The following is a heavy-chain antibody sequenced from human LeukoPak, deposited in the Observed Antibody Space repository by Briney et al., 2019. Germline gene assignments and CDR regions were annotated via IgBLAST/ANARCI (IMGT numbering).Heavy chain of an antibody. D-gene: IGHD1-26*01. CDR2: IKEDESAK. CDR1: GFTFSTYW. J-gene: IGHJ4*02. Sequence: GGSLRLSCAASGFTFSTYWMAWVRQAPGKGLEWVANIKEDESAKHQADSVKGRFTISRDKAQNLVYLQMSSLRGEDTAVYYCARDVGGSLDYWGQGTLVTVSS. V-gene: IGHV3-7*01. CDR3: ARDVGGSLDY.